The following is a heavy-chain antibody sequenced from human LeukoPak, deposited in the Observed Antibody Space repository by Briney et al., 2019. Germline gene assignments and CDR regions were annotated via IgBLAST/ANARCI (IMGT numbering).Heavy chain of an antibody. D-gene: IGHD3-22*01. CDR2: IYYSGST. Sequence: SETLSLTCTVSGGSISSYYWSWIRQPPGKGLEWIGYIYYSGSTYYNPSLKSRVTISVDTSKNQFSLKLSSVTAADTAVYYCARSPYYYDSSVHPDAFDIWGQGTMVTVSS. J-gene: IGHJ3*02. V-gene: IGHV4-59*08. CDR3: ARSPYYYDSSVHPDAFDI. CDR1: GGSISSYY.